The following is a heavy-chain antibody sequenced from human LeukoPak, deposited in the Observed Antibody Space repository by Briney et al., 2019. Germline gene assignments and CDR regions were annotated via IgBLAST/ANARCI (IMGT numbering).Heavy chain of an antibody. D-gene: IGHD3-10*01. CDR1: VFAFPNYS. Sequence: PGVSLRLFCAVSVFAFPNYSMIWVRQPPGKGLECVLAISGSCSNKYYADSLKGGFTISGDNSKNSLHLQMNGVTAEDTAVYYCAEDGWYYGSGSYVDAFDMWGQGTMVTVSS. CDR3: AEDGWYYGSGSYVDAFDM. V-gene: IGHV3-23*01. J-gene: IGHJ3*02. CDR2: ISGSCSNK.